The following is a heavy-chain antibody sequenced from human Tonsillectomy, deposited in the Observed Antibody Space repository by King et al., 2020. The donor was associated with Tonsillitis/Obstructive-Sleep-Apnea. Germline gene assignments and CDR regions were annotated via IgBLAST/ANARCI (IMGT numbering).Heavy chain of an antibody. CDR2: IRSKANSYAT. CDR3: TRHYCDSSGYYYNY. Sequence: DVQLVESGGGLVQPGGSLKLSCAASGFTFSGSAMHWVRQASGKGLEWVGRIRSKANSYATAYAASVKGRFTISRDDSKNTAYLQMNSLKTEDTAVYYCTRHYCDSSGYYYNYWGQGTLVTVSS. V-gene: IGHV3-73*01. J-gene: IGHJ4*02. D-gene: IGHD3-22*01. CDR1: GFTFSGSA.